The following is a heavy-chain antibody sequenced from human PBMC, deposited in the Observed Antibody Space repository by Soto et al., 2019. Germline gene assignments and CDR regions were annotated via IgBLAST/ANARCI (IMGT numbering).Heavy chain of an antibody. CDR1: GYTFTGYY. CDR3: ARVDIVVVPAGYYYGMDV. Sequence: QVQLEQSGAEVKKPGASVKVSCKASGYTFTGYYMHWVRQAPGQGLEWMGWINPNSGGTNYAQKFQGRVTMTRDTSISTAYMELSRLRSDDTAVYYCARVDIVVVPAGYYYGMDVWGQGTTVTVSS. CDR2: INPNSGGT. J-gene: IGHJ6*02. D-gene: IGHD2-2*01. V-gene: IGHV1-2*02.